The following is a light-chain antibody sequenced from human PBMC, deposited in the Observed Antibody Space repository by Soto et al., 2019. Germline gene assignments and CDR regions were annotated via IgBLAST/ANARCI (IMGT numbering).Light chain of an antibody. V-gene: IGLV3-1*01. CDR1: KLGDKS. Sequence: SSELTQPPSVSVSPGQTASITCSGDKLGDKSASWYQQKPGQSPVLVMFQDRQRPSGIPERFSGSNSGNTATLTISGTQAMDEADYYCQAWDSSSVVFGGGTKLTVL. CDR3: QAWDSSSVV. J-gene: IGLJ2*01. CDR2: QDR.